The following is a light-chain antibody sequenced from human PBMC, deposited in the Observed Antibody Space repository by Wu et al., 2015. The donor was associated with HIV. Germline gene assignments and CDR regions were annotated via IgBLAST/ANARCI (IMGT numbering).Light chain of an antibody. J-gene: IGKJ5*01. CDR2: GGS. CDR1: QRVSSRY. Sequence: EIVLTQSPATLSLSPGDRATLSCRASQRVSSRYLAWYQQKPGQAPRLLIYGGSTRATGIPDRFSGSGSGTDFSLTISRLEPEDVAMYYCQQYGSSPITFGQGTRLEIE. V-gene: IGKV3-20*01. CDR3: QQYGSSPIT.